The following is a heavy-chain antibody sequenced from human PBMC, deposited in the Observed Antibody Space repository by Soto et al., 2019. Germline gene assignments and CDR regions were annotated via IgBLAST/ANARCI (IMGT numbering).Heavy chain of an antibody. CDR3: AREGKVGVTQMRYFDC. Sequence: QVQLVQSGAEVKKPGASVKVSCKASGYTFASYHIHWVRQAPGQGLEWMGIISPSNADTDYPQKFRGRVTLTRDTSTTTIYMELSSLTSDDTALYYCAREGKVGVTQMRYFDCWGQGTLVTVSS. J-gene: IGHJ4*02. V-gene: IGHV1-46*01. CDR2: ISPSNADT. CDR1: GYTFASYH. D-gene: IGHD2-21*02.